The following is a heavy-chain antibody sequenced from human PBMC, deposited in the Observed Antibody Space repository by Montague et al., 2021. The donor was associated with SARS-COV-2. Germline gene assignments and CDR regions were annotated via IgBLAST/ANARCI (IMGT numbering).Heavy chain of an antibody. V-gene: IGHV3-72*01. Sequence: SLRLSCAASGFTLSDYYVGWVRQVPGKGLEWIGRSRNRANGYRTEYAASVAGRFAISRDDSQTSLFLQLSSLQLDDTAVYYCARELYSNNARGGFYYYYYGMDVWGRGTTVTVSS. CDR2: SRNRANGYRT. J-gene: IGHJ6*02. CDR1: GFTLSDYY. D-gene: IGHD4-11*01. CDR3: ARELYSNNARGGFYYYYYGMDV.